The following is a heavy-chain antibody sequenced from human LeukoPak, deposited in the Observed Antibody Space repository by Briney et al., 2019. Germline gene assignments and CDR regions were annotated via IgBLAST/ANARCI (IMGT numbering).Heavy chain of an antibody. D-gene: IGHD2-2*01. Sequence: GGSLRLSCAPSGFTVSSNYMSWVRQPPGRGLEWGSVIYSGGSTYYADSVKGRFTISRDNSKSTLYLQMNSLRAEDTAVYYCARDCSSTSCYANYYGMDVWGQGTTVTVSS. CDR3: ARDCSSTSCYANYYGMDV. V-gene: IGHV3-66*01. CDR2: IYSGGST. J-gene: IGHJ6*02. CDR1: GFTVSSNY.